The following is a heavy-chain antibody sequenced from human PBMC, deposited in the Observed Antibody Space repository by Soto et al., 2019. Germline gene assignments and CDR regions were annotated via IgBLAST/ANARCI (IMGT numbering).Heavy chain of an antibody. J-gene: IGHJ4*02. Sequence: EVQLVESGGGLIQPGGSLRLSCAVSGFTVSNNYMSWVRQAPGKGLEGVSVIYSGGYTAYGDSVKGRFTISRDNSKNTLNLPKKTQGAGDPAVFCGGTYPGGGGYWGQGTLVTVSS. CDR2: IYSGGYT. CDR1: GFTVSNNY. CDR3: GTYPGGGGY. D-gene: IGHD2-2*01. V-gene: IGHV3-53*01.